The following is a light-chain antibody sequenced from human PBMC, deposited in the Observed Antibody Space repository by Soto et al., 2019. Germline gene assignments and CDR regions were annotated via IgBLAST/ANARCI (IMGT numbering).Light chain of an antibody. Sequence: EIVMTQSPATLSVSPGERATLSCRGSQSVGSNLAWYQQKPGQAPRLLIYGASTRATGVPARFSGSGSGTEFTFTISSLHSEDFAVYYWQQHNGWPLTFGGGTKVEI. CDR2: GAS. CDR1: QSVGSN. CDR3: QQHNGWPLT. J-gene: IGKJ4*01. V-gene: IGKV3-15*01.